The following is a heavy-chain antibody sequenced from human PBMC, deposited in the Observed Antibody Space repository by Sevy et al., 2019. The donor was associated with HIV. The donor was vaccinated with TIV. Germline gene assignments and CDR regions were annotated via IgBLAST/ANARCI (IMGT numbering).Heavy chain of an antibody. V-gene: IGHV4-34*01. CDR2: INHSGST. J-gene: IGHJ4*02. CDR1: VGSFSGYY. Sequence: SETLSLTCAVYVGSFSGYYWTWIRQSPGKGLEWIGEINHSGSTNYNPSLKSRVTISVDTSKNQFSLKLTSVTAADTAVYYCARENSFGFVLMVRGVTLDYWGQGTLVTVSS. CDR3: ARENSFGFVLMVRGVTLDY. D-gene: IGHD3-10*01.